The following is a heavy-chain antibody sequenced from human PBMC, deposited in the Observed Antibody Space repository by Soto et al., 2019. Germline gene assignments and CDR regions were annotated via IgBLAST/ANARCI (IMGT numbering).Heavy chain of an antibody. CDR1: GFSLSTSGMC. CDR2: IDWDDDK. Sequence: SGPTLVNPTQTLTLTCTFSGFSLSTSGMCVSWIRQPPGKALEWLALIDWDDDKYYSTSLKTRLTISKDTSKNQVVLTMTNMDPVDTATYYCERWTTVAGSDGMDVWGQGTTVTVSS. J-gene: IGHJ6*02. V-gene: IGHV2-70*01. D-gene: IGHD6-19*01. CDR3: ERWTTVAGSDGMDV.